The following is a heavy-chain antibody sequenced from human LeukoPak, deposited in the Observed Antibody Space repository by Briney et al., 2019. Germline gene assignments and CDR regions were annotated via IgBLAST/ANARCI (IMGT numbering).Heavy chain of an antibody. CDR3: ARGIKVTAHFDY. V-gene: IGHV1-2*02. J-gene: IGHJ4*02. CDR2: INPNSGGT. CDR1: GYTFTGYY. D-gene: IGHD1-14*01. Sequence: APMTVSFKASGYTFTGYYMHWVRQAPGQGLEWMGWINPNSGGTNYAQKFRGRVTMTMDTSISTAYMELSRLRSDDTAVYYCARGIKVTAHFDYWGQGTLVTVSS.